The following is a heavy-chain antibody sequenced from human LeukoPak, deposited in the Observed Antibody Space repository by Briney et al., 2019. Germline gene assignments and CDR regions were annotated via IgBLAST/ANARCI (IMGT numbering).Heavy chain of an antibody. CDR3: ARLQYSSTRVGYYGMDV. D-gene: IGHD2-2*01. V-gene: IGHV4-30-2*01. J-gene: IGHJ6*02. Sequence: PSETLSLTCALSGGSISSGGYSWSWIRQPPGKGLEWIGYIYHSGSTYYNPSLKSRGTISVDRSKNQFSLKLSSVTAADTAVYYCARLQYSSTRVGYYGMDVWGQGTTVTVSS. CDR1: GGSISSGGYS. CDR2: IYHSGST.